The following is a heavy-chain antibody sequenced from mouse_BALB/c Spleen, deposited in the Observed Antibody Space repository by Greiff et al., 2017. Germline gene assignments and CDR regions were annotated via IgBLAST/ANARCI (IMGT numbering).Heavy chain of an antibody. Sequence: EVKLVESGGGLVQPGGSRKLSCAASGFTFSSFGMHWVRQAPEKGLEWVAYISSGSSTIYYADTVKGRFTISRDNPKNTLFLQMTSLRSEDTAMYYCARSSYGNYAYYAMDYWGQGTSVTVSS. V-gene: IGHV5-17*02. J-gene: IGHJ4*01. CDR2: ISSGSSTI. CDR3: ARSSYGNYAYYAMDY. CDR1: GFTFSSFG. D-gene: IGHD2-1*01.